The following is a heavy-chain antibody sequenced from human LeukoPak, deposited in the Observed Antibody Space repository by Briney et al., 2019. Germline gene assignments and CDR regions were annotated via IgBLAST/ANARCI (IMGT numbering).Heavy chain of an antibody. J-gene: IGHJ2*01. CDR2: IYTSGST. Sequence: SQTLTLTCTVSGGSISSGSYYWSWIRQPAGKGLEWIGRIYTSGSTNHNPSLKSRVTISVDTSKNQFSLKLSSVTAADTAVYYCARRYDVVVVAATPRYWYFDLWGRGTLVTVSS. CDR1: GGSISSGSYY. V-gene: IGHV4-61*02. D-gene: IGHD2-15*01. CDR3: ARRYDVVVVAATPRYWYFDL.